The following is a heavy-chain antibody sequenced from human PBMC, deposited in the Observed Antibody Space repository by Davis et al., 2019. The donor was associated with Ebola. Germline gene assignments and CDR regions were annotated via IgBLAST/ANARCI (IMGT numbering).Heavy chain of an antibody. J-gene: IGHJ6*02. CDR2: INHSGST. CDR1: GGSFSGYY. D-gene: IGHD1-26*01. V-gene: IGHV4-34*01. CDR3: ARDPSGSCYYGMDV. Sequence: MPSETLSLTCAVYGGSFSGYYWSWIRQPPGKGLEWIGEINHSGSTNYNPSLKSRVTISVDTSKNQFSLKLSSVTAADTAVYYCARDPSGSCYYGMDVWGQGTTVTVSS.